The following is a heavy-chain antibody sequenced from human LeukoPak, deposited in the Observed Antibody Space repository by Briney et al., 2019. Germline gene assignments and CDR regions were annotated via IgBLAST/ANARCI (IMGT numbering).Heavy chain of an antibody. Sequence: GGSLRLSCAASGFTFSSYAMSWVRQAPGKGLEWVSAISGSCGSTYYADSVKGRFTISRDNSKNTLYLQMNSLRAEDTAVYYCAKNPTFTYYYDSSGYSNWFDPWGQGTLVTVSS. D-gene: IGHD3-22*01. J-gene: IGHJ5*02. CDR3: AKNPTFTYYYDSSGYSNWFDP. CDR2: ISGSCGST. V-gene: IGHV3-23*01. CDR1: GFTFSSYA.